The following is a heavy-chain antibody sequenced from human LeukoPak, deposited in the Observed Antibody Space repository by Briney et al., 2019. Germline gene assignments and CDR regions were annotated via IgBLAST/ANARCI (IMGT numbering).Heavy chain of an antibody. D-gene: IGHD6-13*01. CDR2: INPGNSDT. CDR3: ARLRWAAGDGYYFDY. Sequence: GESLKISCKGSGYGFTTCWIGWVRQLPGKGLEWMGVINPGNSDTRYSPSFQGQVTISADKSITTAYLQWSSLKASDTAMYYCARLRWAAGDGYYFDYWGQGTPVTVSS. CDR1: GYGFTTCW. J-gene: IGHJ4*02. V-gene: IGHV5-51*01.